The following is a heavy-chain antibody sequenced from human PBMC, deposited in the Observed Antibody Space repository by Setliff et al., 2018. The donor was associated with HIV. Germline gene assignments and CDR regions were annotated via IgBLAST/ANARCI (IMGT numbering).Heavy chain of an antibody. Sequence: ASVKVSCKASGYTFTSYGISWVRQAPGQGLEWMGWISAYNGNTNYAQKLQGRVTMTTDTSTSTAYMEPRSLRSDDTAVYYCARVARGGHSSRWYYFDYWGQGTLVTVS. CDR2: ISAYNGNT. J-gene: IGHJ4*02. D-gene: IGHD6-13*01. V-gene: IGHV1-18*01. CDR3: ARVARGGHSSRWYYFDY. CDR1: GYTFTSYG.